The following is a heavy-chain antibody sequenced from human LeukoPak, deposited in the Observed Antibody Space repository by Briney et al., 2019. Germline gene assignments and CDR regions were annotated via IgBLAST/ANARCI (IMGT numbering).Heavy chain of an antibody. V-gene: IGHV4-39*01. D-gene: IGHD5-18*01. CDR1: GGSISSSSYY. J-gene: IGHJ6*03. Sequence: WETLSLTCTVSGGSISSSSYYWGWIRQPPGKGLEWIGSFYCSGSTYYNPSLKSRVTISVDTSKNQFSLKLSSVTAADTAMYYCARHGLDTAMMNYYYYYMDVWGKGTTVTVSS. CDR3: ARHGLDTAMMNYYYYYMDV. CDR2: FYCSGST.